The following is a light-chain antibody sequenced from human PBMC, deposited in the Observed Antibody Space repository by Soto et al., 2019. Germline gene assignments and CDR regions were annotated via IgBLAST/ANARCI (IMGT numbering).Light chain of an antibody. J-gene: IGKJ3*01. V-gene: IGKV1-39*01. CDR3: QQIYTTPFT. CDR1: QSISSY. Sequence: IKRTQVPSYLSASVGERLTITCLASQSISSYLNWYQQKPGKAPKLLIYAASSLQRGVPSRFSGRGSGTDFTLTISSLQPEDFATYFCQQIYTTPFTFGPGTKVDIK. CDR2: AAS.